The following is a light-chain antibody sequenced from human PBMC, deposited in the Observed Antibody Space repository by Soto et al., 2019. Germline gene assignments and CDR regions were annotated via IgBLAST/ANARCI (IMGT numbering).Light chain of an antibody. CDR3: QQYVSSVT. Sequence: EIVLTQSPGSLSLSPGERATLSCRASQSVDSTFFAWYQQKPGQAPRLLIYGASKRATGIPDRFSGSGFGNRLNSTNSRTEAEDFAVYYCQQYVSSVTFGQGTKVEIK. CDR1: QSVDSTF. CDR2: GAS. V-gene: IGKV3-20*01. J-gene: IGKJ1*01.